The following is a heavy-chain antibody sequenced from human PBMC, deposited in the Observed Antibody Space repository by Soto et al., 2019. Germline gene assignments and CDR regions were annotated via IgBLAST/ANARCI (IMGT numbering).Heavy chain of an antibody. J-gene: IGHJ4*02. CDR1: GYTFYAYW. D-gene: IGHD4-17*01. V-gene: IGHV5-51*01. CDR3: ARLTGTTRIDY. Sequence: GESLKISCKGSGYTFYAYWIGWVRQMPGKGLEWMGIIYPGDSDPIYSPSFQGQVTISADKSINSAYPQWSSLKASDTAMYYCARLTGTTRIDYWGQGTLVTVSS. CDR2: IYPGDSDP.